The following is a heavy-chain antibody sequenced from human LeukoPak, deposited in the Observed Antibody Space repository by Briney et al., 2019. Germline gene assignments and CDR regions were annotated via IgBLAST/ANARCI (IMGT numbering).Heavy chain of an antibody. Sequence: GGSLRLSCAASGFTFSSYEMDWVRQAPGKGLEWVSYISSSGSTIYYADSVKGRFTISRDNSKNTLYLQMNSLRAEDTAVYYCAKRDGSGLGYYYYYMDVWGKGTTVTISS. CDR2: ISSSGSTI. V-gene: IGHV3-48*03. CDR1: GFTFSSYE. CDR3: AKRDGSGLGYYYYYMDV. D-gene: IGHD3-10*01. J-gene: IGHJ6*03.